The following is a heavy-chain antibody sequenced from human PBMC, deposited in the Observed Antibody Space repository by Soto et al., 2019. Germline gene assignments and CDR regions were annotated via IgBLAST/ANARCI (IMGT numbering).Heavy chain of an antibody. CDR3: AEDVTTTGENYFYGMDV. CDR1: GFTFSSYA. V-gene: IGHV3-23*01. CDR2: IDSSGSST. D-gene: IGHD3-10*01. Sequence: GGSLRLSCTASGFTFSSYAMSWVRQAPGKGLEWVSAIDSSGSSTYYAESMKGRFTISGVNSKNTLYLQMNSLRAEDTAVYYCAEDVTTTGENYFYGMDVWGQGTTVTVS. J-gene: IGHJ6*02.